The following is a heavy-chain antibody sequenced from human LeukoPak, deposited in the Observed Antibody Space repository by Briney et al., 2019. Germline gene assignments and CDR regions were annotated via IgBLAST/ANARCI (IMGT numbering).Heavy chain of an antibody. V-gene: IGHV5-51*01. Sequence: GESLKISCKGSGYSFTSYWIGWVRQMPGKGLEWMGIIYPGDSDTRYSPSFQGQVTISADKSISTAYLQWSSLKASDTAVYYCARRGNYYDSSGYYYGDAFDIWGQGTMVTVSS. CDR2: IYPGDSDT. J-gene: IGHJ3*02. CDR1: GYSFTSYW. D-gene: IGHD3-22*01. CDR3: ARRGNYYDSSGYYYGDAFDI.